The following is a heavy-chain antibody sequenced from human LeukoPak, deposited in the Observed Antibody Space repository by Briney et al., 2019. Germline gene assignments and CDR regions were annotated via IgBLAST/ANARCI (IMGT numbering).Heavy chain of an antibody. CDR3: AKDRCSNGVGCYYYYMDV. CDR1: GFTFSSHG. V-gene: IGHV3-23*01. D-gene: IGHD2-8*01. Sequence: PGGTLRLSCAASGFTFSSHGMNWVRQAPGKGLEWVSGISPNGVITYYADSVKGRFTISRDNSKGTVYLQMNSLRPEDTAVYYCAKDRCSNGVGCYYYYMDVWGKGTTVTISS. CDR2: ISPNGVIT. J-gene: IGHJ6*03.